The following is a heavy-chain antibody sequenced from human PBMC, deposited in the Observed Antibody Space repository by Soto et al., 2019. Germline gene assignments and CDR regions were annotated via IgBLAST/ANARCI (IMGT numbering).Heavy chain of an antibody. V-gene: IGHV3-11*01. D-gene: IGHD5-12*01. CDR3: ARKGYSGYPSYYYYGMDV. CDR2: ISSSGSTI. CDR1: GFTFSDYY. J-gene: IGHJ6*02. Sequence: PGGSLRLCCAASGFTFSDYYMSWIRQAPGKGLEWVSYISSSGSTIYYADSVKGRFTISRDNAKNSLYLQMNSLRAEDTAVYYCARKGYSGYPSYYYYGMDVWGQGTTVTVSS.